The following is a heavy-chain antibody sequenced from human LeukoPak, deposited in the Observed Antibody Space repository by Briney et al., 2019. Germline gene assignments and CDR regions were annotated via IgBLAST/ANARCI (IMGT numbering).Heavy chain of an antibody. CDR1: GFTFSSYG. J-gene: IGHJ6*03. CDR2: IRYDGSNK. CDR3: AKDGPHITIFGVVIYYYYMDV. Sequence: GGSLRLSXAGGFTFSSYGMHWVRQAPGKGLEWVAFIRYDGSNKYYADSVKGRFTISRDNSKNTLYLQMNSLRAEDTAVYYCAKDGPHITIFGVVIYYYYMDVWGKGTTVTVSS. D-gene: IGHD3-3*01. V-gene: IGHV3-30*02.